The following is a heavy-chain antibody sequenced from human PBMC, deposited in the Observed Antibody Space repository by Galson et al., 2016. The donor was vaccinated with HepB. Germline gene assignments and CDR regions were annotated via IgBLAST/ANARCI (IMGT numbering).Heavy chain of an antibody. CDR1: GDSISSGGYH. V-gene: IGHV4-31*03. D-gene: IGHD2-8*01. CDR3: ARGGMVYATPWYFDL. CDR2: IYYSGST. J-gene: IGHJ2*01. Sequence: TLSLTCTVSGDSISSGGYHWSWIRQHPGKGLEWIGYIYYSGSTYYNPSLKSRVTISVDTSKHQFSLKLSSVTAADTAVYYCARGGMVYATPWYFDLWGRGTLVTVSS.